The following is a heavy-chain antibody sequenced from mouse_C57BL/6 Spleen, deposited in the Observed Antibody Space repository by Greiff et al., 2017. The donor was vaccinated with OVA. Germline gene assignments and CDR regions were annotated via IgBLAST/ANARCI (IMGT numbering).Heavy chain of an antibody. CDR2: ISYDGSN. CDR1: GYSITSGYY. D-gene: IGHD1-1*02. V-gene: IGHV3-6*01. Sequence: EVKLLESGPGLVKPSQSLSLTCSVTGYSITSGYYWNWIRQFPGNKLEWMGYISYDGSNNYNPSLKNRISITRDTSKNQFFLKLNSVTTEDTATYYCARDRRVDFDVWGTGTTVTVSS. J-gene: IGHJ1*03. CDR3: ARDRRVDFDV.